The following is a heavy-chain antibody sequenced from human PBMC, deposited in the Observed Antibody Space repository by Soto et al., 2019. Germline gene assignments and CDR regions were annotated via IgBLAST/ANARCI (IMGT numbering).Heavy chain of an antibody. Sequence: WTWLRQPPGKGLEWIGSVYYSGSTNYNPSLESRVTISVDTSKNQFSLKLTSVTAADTAVYYCARQGGWYEVDYWGQGTLVTVSS. D-gene: IGHD6-19*01. J-gene: IGHJ4*02. CDR2: VYYSGST. V-gene: IGHV4-59*08. CDR3: ARQGGWYEVDY.